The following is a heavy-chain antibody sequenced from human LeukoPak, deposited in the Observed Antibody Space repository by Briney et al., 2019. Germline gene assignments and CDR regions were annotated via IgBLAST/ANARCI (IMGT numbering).Heavy chain of an antibody. CDR2: IYYSGST. CDR3: ARTYGAFTIFXXXXXXXXY. D-gene: IGHD3-3*01. V-gene: IGHV4-59*08. J-gene: IGHJ4*01. Sequence: SETLSLTCTVSGGSISSYYWSWIRQPPGKGLEWIGYIYYSGSTNYNPSLKSRVTISVNTSKNQFSLKLSSVTAADTAVYYCARTYGAFTIFXXXXXXXXYWGXXTXVTVS. CDR1: GGSISSYY.